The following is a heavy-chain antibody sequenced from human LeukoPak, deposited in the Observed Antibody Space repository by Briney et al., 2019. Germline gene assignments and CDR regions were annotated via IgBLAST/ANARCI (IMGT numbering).Heavy chain of an antibody. Sequence: SETLSLTCAVYGGSFSGYYWSWIRQPPGKGLEWIGEINHSGSTNYNPSLKSRVTISVDTSKNQFSLKLSSVTAADTAVYYCARDSSGWFYFDYWGQGTLVTVSS. CDR2: INHSGST. CDR1: GGSFSGYY. J-gene: IGHJ4*02. V-gene: IGHV4-34*01. CDR3: ARDSSGWFYFDY. D-gene: IGHD6-19*01.